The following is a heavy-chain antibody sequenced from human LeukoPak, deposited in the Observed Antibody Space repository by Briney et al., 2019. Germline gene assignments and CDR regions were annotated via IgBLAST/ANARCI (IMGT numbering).Heavy chain of an antibody. CDR3: ARALGSVVVMGMDAFDI. D-gene: IGHD3-22*01. CDR1: GYTFTSYG. CDR2: ISAYNGNT. V-gene: IGHV1-18*01. Sequence: GASVKVSCKASGYTFTSYGISWVRQAPGQGLEWIGWISAYNGNTNYAQKLQGRVTMTTDTSTSTAYMELRSLRSDDTAVYYCARALGSVVVMGMDAFDIWGQGTMVTVSS. J-gene: IGHJ3*02.